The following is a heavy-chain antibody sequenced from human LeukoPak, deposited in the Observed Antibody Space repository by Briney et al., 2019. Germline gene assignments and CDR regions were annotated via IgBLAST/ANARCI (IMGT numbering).Heavy chain of an antibody. D-gene: IGHD3-10*01. CDR1: GGSISSYY. Sequence: PSETLSLTCSVSGGSISSYYWSWIRQPPEKGLEWIGYIHYSGSTSYNPSLKSRVTMSIDTSKNQFSLKVGSVTAADTAVYYCAKSNGYGLVDIWGQGTMVTVSS. V-gene: IGHV4-59*12. J-gene: IGHJ3*02. CDR3: AKSNGYGLVDI. CDR2: IHYSGST.